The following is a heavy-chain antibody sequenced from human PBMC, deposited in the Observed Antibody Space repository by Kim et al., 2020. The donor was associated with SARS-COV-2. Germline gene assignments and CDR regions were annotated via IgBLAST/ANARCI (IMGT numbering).Heavy chain of an antibody. D-gene: IGHD5-18*01. J-gene: IGHJ6*02. V-gene: IGHV4-34*01. Sequence: SETLSLTCAVYGGSFSGYYWSWIRQPPGKGLEWIGEINHSGSTNYNPSLKSRVTISVDTSKNQFSLKLSSVTAADTAVYYCARLGNRIQLWSSLLVHGMDVWGQGTPVTVSS. CDR2: INHSGST. CDR3: ARLGNRIQLWSSLLVHGMDV. CDR1: GGSFSGYY.